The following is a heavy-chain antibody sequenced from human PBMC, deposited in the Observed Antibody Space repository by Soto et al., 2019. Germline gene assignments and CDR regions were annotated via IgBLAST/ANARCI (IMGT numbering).Heavy chain of an antibody. CDR1: VFTVSDSS. J-gene: IGHJ2*01. V-gene: IGHV3-73*01. Sequence: GGSRNLSCAASVFTVSDSSPHWVRQAPGKGLEWVGRVRTKVNNYATLYSASVRGRFTISRDDSRNTAYLQMDSLKTEDTAIYYCTRPHDSGDHDWFFDLWGRGTLVTVSS. CDR2: VRTKVNNYAT. D-gene: IGHD4-17*01. CDR3: TRPHDSGDHDWFFDL.